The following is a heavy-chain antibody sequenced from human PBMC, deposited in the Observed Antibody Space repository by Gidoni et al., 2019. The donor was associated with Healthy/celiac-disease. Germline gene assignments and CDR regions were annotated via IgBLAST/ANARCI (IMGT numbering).Heavy chain of an antibody. Sequence: EVQLVESGGGLVQPGGSLRLSCAASGFTFRSYEMTWVSQAPGKGLGLVSYISSSGSTIYYADSVKGRFTISRDNAKNSLYLQMNSLRAEDTAVYYCARTLHYYDSSGYYSENDAFDIWGQGTMVTVSS. CDR3: ARTLHYYDSSGYYSENDAFDI. V-gene: IGHV3-48*03. D-gene: IGHD3-22*01. CDR1: GFTFRSYE. J-gene: IGHJ3*02. CDR2: ISSSGSTI.